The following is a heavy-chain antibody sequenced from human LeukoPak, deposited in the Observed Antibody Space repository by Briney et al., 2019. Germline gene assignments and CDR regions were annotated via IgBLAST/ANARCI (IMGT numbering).Heavy chain of an antibody. V-gene: IGHV1-18*01. Sequence: ASVKVSCTASGYTFTSYGISWVRQAPGQGLEWMGWISAYNGNTNYAQKLQGRVTMTTDTSTSTAYMELRSLRSDDTAVYYCARDEVYYYYYGMDVWGQGTTVTVSS. CDR3: ARDEVYYYYYGMDV. J-gene: IGHJ6*02. CDR2: ISAYNGNT. CDR1: GYTFTSYG.